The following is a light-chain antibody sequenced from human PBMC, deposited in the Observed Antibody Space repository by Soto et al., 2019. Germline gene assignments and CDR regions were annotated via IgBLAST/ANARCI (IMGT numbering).Light chain of an antibody. J-gene: IGKJ3*01. CDR1: QGISSY. CDR2: AAS. CDR3: QQLNSYPPEFT. Sequence: DIQLTQSPSFLSASVGDRVTITCRDSQGISSYLAWYQQKPGKAPKLLIYAASTLQSGVPSRFSGSGSGTEFTLTISSLQPEDFATYYCQQLNSYPPEFTFGPGTKVDIK. V-gene: IGKV1-9*01.